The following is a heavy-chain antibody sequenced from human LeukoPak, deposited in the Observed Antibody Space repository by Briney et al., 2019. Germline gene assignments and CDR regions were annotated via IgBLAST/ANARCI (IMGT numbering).Heavy chain of an antibody. D-gene: IGHD3-3*01. CDR2: ISYDGSNK. Sequence: GGSLRLSCAASGFTFSIYAMHWVRQAPGKGLEWVAVISYDGSNKYYADSVKGRFTISRDNSKNTLYLQMNSLRAEDTAVYYCASGYDFWSGYPYYFDYWGQGTLVTVSS. V-gene: IGHV3-30-3*01. J-gene: IGHJ4*02. CDR1: GFTFSIYA. CDR3: ASGYDFWSGYPYYFDY.